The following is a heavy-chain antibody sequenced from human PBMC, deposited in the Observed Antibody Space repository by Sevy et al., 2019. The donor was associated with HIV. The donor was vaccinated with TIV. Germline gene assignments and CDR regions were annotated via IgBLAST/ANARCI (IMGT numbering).Heavy chain of an antibody. Sequence: SETLSLTXTVSXXXISSYYWXWXXXPPGKGLEWIGYIYYSGSTNYNPSLKSRVTISVDTSKNQFSLKLSSVTAADRXVYYCARDSGREWRAAGXTPRXXXXXXXQGTMVXVSS. V-gene: IGHV4-59*01. D-gene: IGHD6-13*01. J-gene: IGHJ3*01. CDR2: IYYSGST. CDR3: ARDSGREWRAAGXTPRXXXXX. CDR1: XXXISSYY.